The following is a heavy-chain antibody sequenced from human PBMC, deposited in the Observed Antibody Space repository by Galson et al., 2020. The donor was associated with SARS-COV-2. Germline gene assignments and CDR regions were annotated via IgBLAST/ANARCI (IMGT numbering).Heavy chain of an antibody. CDR2: ITHSGST. CDR3: ARGTCDGTMVVVGMSSVSCYFDH. V-gene: IGHV4-34*01. Sequence: SQASETLSLTCAVYGGSFSDYYWSWIRQPPGRGLEWIGEITHSGSTTYNPSLKRRVTISVDTPKNQLSLKMRSVTAADTAVYDCARGTCDGTMVVVGMSSVSCYFDHWGQGALVAVSS. D-gene: IGHD3-22*01. J-gene: IGHJ4*03. CDR1: GGSFSDYY.